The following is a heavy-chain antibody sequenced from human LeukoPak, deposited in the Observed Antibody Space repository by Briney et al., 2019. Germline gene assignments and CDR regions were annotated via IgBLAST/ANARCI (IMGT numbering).Heavy chain of an antibody. CDR3: ATDSGLWEKTGAFDI. CDR2: FDPEEGET. CDR1: GYTLTELS. Sequence: ASVKVSCKVSGYTLTELSMHWVRQAPGKGLEWMGSFDPEEGETIYAQKFQGRVTMTEDTSTDTAYMELSSLRSEDTAVYYCATDSGLWEKTGAFDIWGQGTMVTVSS. J-gene: IGHJ3*02. V-gene: IGHV1-24*01. D-gene: IGHD4/OR15-4a*01.